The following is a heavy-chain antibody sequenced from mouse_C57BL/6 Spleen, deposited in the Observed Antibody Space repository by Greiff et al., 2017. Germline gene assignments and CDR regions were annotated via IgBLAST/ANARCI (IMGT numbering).Heavy chain of an antibody. CDR1: GYAFSSYW. D-gene: IGHD4-1*01. Sequence: QVQLQQSGAELVKPGASVKISCKASGYAFSSYWMNWVKQRPGKGLEGIGQIYPGDGDTNYNGKFKGKATLTADKSSSTAYMQLSSLTSEDSAVYFCARPKLGRSYFDYWGQGTTLTVSS. CDR2: IYPGDGDT. J-gene: IGHJ2*01. V-gene: IGHV1-80*01. CDR3: ARPKLGRSYFDY.